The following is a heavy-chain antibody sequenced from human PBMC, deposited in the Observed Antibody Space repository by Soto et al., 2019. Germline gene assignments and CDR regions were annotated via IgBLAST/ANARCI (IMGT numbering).Heavy chain of an antibody. CDR1: GFTFSSYE. CDR2: ISSSGSTI. Sequence: GGSLRLSCAASGFTFSSYEMNWVRQAPGKGLEWVSYISSSGSTIYYADSVKGRFTISRDNAKNSLYLQMNSLRAEDTAVYYCARDDYSHYYYYGMDVWGQGTTVTVSS. V-gene: IGHV3-48*03. J-gene: IGHJ6*02. D-gene: IGHD4-4*01. CDR3: ARDDYSHYYYYGMDV.